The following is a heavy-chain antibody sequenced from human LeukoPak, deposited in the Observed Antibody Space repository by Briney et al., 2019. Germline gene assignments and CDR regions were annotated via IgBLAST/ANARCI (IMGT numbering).Heavy chain of an antibody. CDR1: GYTFTSYG. V-gene: IGHV1-18*01. J-gene: IGHJ4*02. Sequence: ASVKVSCKASGYTFTSYGISWVRQAPGQGLEWMGWISAYNGNTNYAQKLQGRVTMTTDTSTSTAYMELRSLRSDDTAVYYCARKYEPYYYDSSGPFDYWGQGTLVTVSS. CDR2: ISAYNGNT. CDR3: ARKYEPYYYDSSGPFDY. D-gene: IGHD3-22*01.